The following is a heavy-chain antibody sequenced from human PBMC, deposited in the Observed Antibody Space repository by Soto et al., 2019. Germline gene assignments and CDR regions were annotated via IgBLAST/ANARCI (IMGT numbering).Heavy chain of an antibody. J-gene: IGHJ5*01. CDR1: GFRFRTRA. CDR3: PTHEEGAPWAGGFDS. V-gene: IGHV3-23*01. CDR2: IRPGGDST. D-gene: IGHD1-26*01. Sequence: GGSLRLSWAASGFRFRTRAMSWVRQAPGKGLEWVASIRPGGDSTYYADSVNGRFAVSRDNSNVTLYLQMDSLRVEDTAIYYCPTHEEGAPWAGGFDSWGQGTLVTVSS.